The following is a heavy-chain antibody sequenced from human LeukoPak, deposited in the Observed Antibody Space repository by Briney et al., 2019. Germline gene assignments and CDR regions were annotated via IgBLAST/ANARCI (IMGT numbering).Heavy chain of an antibody. CDR1: GGSISSYY. D-gene: IGHD3-9*01. CDR3: ARQRLDYDILTGYYDDAFDI. V-gene: IGHV4-59*08. Sequence: SETLSLTCTVSGGSISSYYWSWIRQPPGKGLEWIGYIYYSGSTNYNPSLKSRVTISVDTSKNQFSLKLSSVTATDTAVYYCARQRLDYDILTGYYDDAFDIWSQGTMVTVSS. J-gene: IGHJ3*02. CDR2: IYYSGST.